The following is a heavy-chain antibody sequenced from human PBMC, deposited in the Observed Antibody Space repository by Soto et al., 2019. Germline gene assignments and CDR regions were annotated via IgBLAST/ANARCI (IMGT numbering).Heavy chain of an antibody. CDR3: ARQVTTIYYYLDY. V-gene: IGHV4-59*08. CDR1: GGSITSYY. CDR2: IYYSGST. J-gene: IGHJ4*02. D-gene: IGHD3-3*01. Sequence: SETLSLTCTVSGGSITSYYWSWIWHPPGKGLEWIGFIYYSGSTSYNPSLKGRVSISVDTSKNQFSLKLSSVTAADTAVFYCARQVTTIYYYLDYWGQGALVPVSP.